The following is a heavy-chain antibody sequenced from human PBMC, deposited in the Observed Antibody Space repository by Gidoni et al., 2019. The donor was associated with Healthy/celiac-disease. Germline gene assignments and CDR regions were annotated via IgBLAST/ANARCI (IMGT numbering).Heavy chain of an antibody. Sequence: QVQLVQSGAEVKKPGSSVKVSCKASGGTFSSYALSWVRQAPGQGLEWMGRIIPILGIANYAQKFQGRVTITADKPTSTAYMELSSLRSEDTAVYYCARSYYYDSSGYYPDAFDIWGQGTMVTVSS. CDR2: IIPILGIA. V-gene: IGHV1-69*04. CDR1: GGTFSSYA. J-gene: IGHJ3*02. CDR3: ARSYYYDSSGYYPDAFDI. D-gene: IGHD3-22*01.